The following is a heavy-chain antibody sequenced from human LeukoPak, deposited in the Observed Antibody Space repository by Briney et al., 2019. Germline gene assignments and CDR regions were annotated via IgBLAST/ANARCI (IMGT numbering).Heavy chain of an antibody. V-gene: IGHV4-59*08. CDR3: ASGIVGATTFY. CDR2: IYYSGST. Sequence: SETLSLTCTVSGCSISIYYWSWIRQPPGKGLEWIGYIYYSGSTNYNPSLKSRVTISVDTSKNQFSLKLSSVTAADTAVYYCASGIVGATTFYWGQGTLVTVSS. J-gene: IGHJ4*02. CDR1: GCSISIYY. D-gene: IGHD1-26*01.